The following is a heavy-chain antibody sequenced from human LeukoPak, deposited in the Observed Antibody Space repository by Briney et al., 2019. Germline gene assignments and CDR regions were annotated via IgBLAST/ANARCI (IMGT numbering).Heavy chain of an antibody. CDR2: ISYDGSNK. CDR1: GFTFSSYA. V-gene: IGHV3-30-3*01. Sequence: PGGSLRLSCAASGFTFSSYAKHGVRQAPGKGLEWVAVISYDGSNKYYADSVKGRFTISRDNSKNTLYLQMNSLRAEDTAVYYCARDKDEALDYWGQGTLVTVSS. CDR3: ARDKDEALDY. J-gene: IGHJ4*02.